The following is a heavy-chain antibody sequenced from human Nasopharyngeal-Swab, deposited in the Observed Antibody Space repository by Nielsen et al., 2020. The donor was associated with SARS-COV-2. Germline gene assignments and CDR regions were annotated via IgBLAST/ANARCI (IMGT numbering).Heavy chain of an antibody. D-gene: IGHD1-26*01. J-gene: IGHJ4*02. Sequence: WVRQAPGQGLEWLGWISTYNGNTNYAQKLQGRVTMTTDTSTSTAYMELRSLRSDDTAVYYCARDSYSGSYQNYWGQGTLVTVSS. CDR2: ISTYNGNT. CDR3: ARDSYSGSYQNY. V-gene: IGHV1-18*01.